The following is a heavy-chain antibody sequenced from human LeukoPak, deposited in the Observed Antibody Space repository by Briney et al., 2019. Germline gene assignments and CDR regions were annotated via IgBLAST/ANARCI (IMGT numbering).Heavy chain of an antibody. J-gene: IGHJ4*02. D-gene: IGHD3-10*01. Sequence: PGGSLRLSCAASGFTFSSYAMHWVRQAPGKGLEYVSAISSNGGSTYYANSVKGRFTISRDNSKNTLYLQMGSLKAEDMAVYCCARDGPYGSGSTGIDYWGQGTLVTVSS. CDR2: ISSNGGST. CDR3: ARDGPYGSGSTGIDY. V-gene: IGHV3-64*01. CDR1: GFTFSSYA.